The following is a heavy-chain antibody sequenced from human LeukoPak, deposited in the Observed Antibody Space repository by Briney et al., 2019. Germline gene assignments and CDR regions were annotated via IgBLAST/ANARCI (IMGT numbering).Heavy chain of an antibody. V-gene: IGHV3-23*01. D-gene: IGHD2-21*02. Sequence: GGSLRLSCTASGFTFRSHAMTWVRQAAGKGLQWVSSITGTGKDAYYADSVKGRVTISRDNSNNTLFLQMDSLRAEDTAMYYCAKVRGDHLRLQDDFDYWGQGTLVTVSS. J-gene: IGHJ4*02. CDR1: GFTFRSHA. CDR3: AKVRGDHLRLQDDFDY. CDR2: ITGTGKDA.